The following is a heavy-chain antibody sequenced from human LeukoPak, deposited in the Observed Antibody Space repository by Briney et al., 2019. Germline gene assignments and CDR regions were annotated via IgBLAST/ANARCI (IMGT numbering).Heavy chain of an antibody. CDR1: GVSISSYY. V-gene: IGHV4-59*01. D-gene: IGHD2-21*01. Sequence: PSETLSLTCTVSGVSISSYYWSWIRQPPGKGLEWIGYIYYSGSTNYNPSLKSRVTISVDTSKNQFSLKLSSVTAADTAVYYCAREGYSSAFDIWGQGTMVTVSS. J-gene: IGHJ3*02. CDR2: IYYSGST. CDR3: AREGYSSAFDI.